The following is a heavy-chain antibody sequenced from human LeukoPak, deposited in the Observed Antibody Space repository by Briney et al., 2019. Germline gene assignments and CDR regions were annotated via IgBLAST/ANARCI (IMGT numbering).Heavy chain of an antibody. Sequence: GGSLRLSCAASGFTFSSYEMNWVRQAPGKGLEWVGFIRSKTYGGTTEYAASVKGRFTISRDDSKSIAYLQMNSLKTEDTAVYYCTRAVAHLDYWGQGTLVTVSS. CDR3: TRAVAHLDY. J-gene: IGHJ4*02. CDR2: IRSKTYGGTT. CDR1: GFTFSSYE. V-gene: IGHV3-49*04. D-gene: IGHD4-23*01.